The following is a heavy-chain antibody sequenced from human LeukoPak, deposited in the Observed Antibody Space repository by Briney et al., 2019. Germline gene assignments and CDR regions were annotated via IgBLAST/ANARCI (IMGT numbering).Heavy chain of an antibody. CDR2: INPNSGGT. CDR3: ARVAFSIDYGGNTEHFQH. J-gene: IGHJ1*01. CDR1: GYTFTGYY. V-gene: IGHV1-2*02. D-gene: IGHD4-23*01. Sequence: SVKVSCKAFGYTFTGYYIHWVRQAPGQGLEWMGWINPNSGGTNYAQKFRGRDTMTRDTSISTAYMELSRLRSDDTAVYYCARVAFSIDYGGNTEHFQHWGQGTLVTVSS.